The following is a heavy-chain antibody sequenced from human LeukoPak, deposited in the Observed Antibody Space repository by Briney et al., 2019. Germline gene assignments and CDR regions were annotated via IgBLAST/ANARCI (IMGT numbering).Heavy chain of an antibody. D-gene: IGHD6-19*01. V-gene: IGHV3-11*05. CDR1: GFTFSDYY. Sequence: GSLRLSCAASGFTFSDYYMSWIRQAPGKGLEWVSYISSSSSYTNYADSVKGRFTISRDNAKNSLYLQMNSLRAEDTAVYYCARDSSSIAVAGRFDYWGQGTLVTVSS. J-gene: IGHJ4*02. CDR2: ISSSSSYT. CDR3: ARDSSSIAVAGRFDY.